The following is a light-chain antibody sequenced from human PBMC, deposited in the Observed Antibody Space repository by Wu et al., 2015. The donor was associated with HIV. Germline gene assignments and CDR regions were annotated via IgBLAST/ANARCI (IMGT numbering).Light chain of an antibody. CDR3: QQYNNWIT. V-gene: IGKV3-15*01. J-gene: IGKJ5*01. Sequence: EIVMTQFPATLSVSPGGRATLSCRASQNISSSLAWYQQKRGQAPRLLIYGASNRATGVAARFTGSGSVTEFTLTITSMQSEDFAVYYCQQYNNWITFGQGTRLEIK. CDR2: GAS. CDR1: QNISSS.